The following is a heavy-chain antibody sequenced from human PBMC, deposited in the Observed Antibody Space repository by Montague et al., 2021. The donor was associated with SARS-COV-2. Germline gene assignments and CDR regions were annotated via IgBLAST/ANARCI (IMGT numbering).Heavy chain of an antibody. Sequence: SETLSLTCAVYGGSFGDDHWSWIRQPPGKGLEWIGDIKQSGRTNYNPSLKSRVTISVDTSKNQFSLKVTSVTAADTAVYFCARGHLSVSMIVVVFTSASYCFDSWGQGAQVTVSS. CDR1: GGSFGDDH. V-gene: IGHV4-34*01. CDR2: IKQSGRT. CDR3: ARGHLSVSMIVVVFTSASYCFDS. D-gene: IGHD3-22*01. J-gene: IGHJ4*02.